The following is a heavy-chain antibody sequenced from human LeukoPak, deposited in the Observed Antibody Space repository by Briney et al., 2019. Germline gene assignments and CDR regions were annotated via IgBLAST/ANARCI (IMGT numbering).Heavy chain of an antibody. CDR3: ARDVGYNWNDADYFDY. CDR1: GGSISSYY. D-gene: IGHD1-1*01. V-gene: IGHV4-59*01. CDR2: IHYSGTT. J-gene: IGHJ4*02. Sequence: SETLSLTCTVSGGSISSYYWSWIRQPPGKGLEWIGYIHYSGTTNYNPSLKSRVTISVDTSKSQFSLKLSSITAADTAVYYCARDVGYNWNDADYFDYWGQGTLVTVSS.